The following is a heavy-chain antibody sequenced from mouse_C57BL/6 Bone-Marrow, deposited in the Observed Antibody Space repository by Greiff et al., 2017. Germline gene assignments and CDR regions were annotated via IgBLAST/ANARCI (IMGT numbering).Heavy chain of an antibody. Sequence: QVHVKQSGAELVRPGASVKLSCKASGYTFTDYYINWVKQRPGQGLEWIARIYPGSGNTYYNEKFKGKATLTAEKSSSTAYMQLSSLTSEDSAVYFCARWDGRNWFAYWGQGTLVTVSA. CDR3: ARWDGRNWFAY. CDR2: IYPGSGNT. V-gene: IGHV1-76*01. J-gene: IGHJ3*01. CDR1: GYTFTDYY. D-gene: IGHD4-1*01.